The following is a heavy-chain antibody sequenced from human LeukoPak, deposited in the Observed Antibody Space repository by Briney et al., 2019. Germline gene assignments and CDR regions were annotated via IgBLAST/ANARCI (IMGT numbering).Heavy chain of an antibody. CDR3: AREAVAGTGYYYYYGMDV. D-gene: IGHD6-19*01. CDR2: INPNSGGT. CDR1: GYTFTGYY. Sequence: GASVKVSCKASGYTFTGYYMHWVRQAPGQGLEWMGWINPNSGGTNYAQKFQGWVTMTRDTSISTAYMELSRLRSDDTAVYYCAREAVAGTGYYYYYGMDVWGQGTTVTVSS. J-gene: IGHJ6*02. V-gene: IGHV1-2*04.